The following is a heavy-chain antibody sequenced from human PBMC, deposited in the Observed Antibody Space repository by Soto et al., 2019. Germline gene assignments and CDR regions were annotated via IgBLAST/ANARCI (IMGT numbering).Heavy chain of an antibody. CDR1: GYTFTRYG. D-gene: IGHD3-16*01. J-gene: IGHJ6*02. Sequence: QVQLVQSGAEVKNPGASVKVSCKASGYTFTRYGIGWARQAPGQGLEWMGCINTYNGNTNYAQNVQGRGTLTTDTSTSTAYLELRSLRSNATAIYYCAMVDVYVTPSPQDVWGQGTTVIVSS. V-gene: IGHV1-18*01. CDR3: AMVDVYVTPSPQDV. CDR2: INTYNGNT.